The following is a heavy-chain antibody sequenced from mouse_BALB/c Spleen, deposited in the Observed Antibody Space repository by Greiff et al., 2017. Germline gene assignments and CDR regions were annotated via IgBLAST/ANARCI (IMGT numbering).Heavy chain of an antibody. CDR1: GYTFTSYW. CDR3: TIYDGYSYAMDY. V-gene: IGHV1-5*01. J-gene: IGHJ4*01. Sequence: VQLQQSGTVLARPGASVTMSCKASGYTFTSYWMHWVKQRPGQGLEWIGAIYPGNSDTSYNQKFKGKAKLTAGTSTSTAYMELSSLTNEDSAVYYCTIYDGYSYAMDYWGQGTSVTVSA. D-gene: IGHD2-3*01. CDR2: IYPGNSDT.